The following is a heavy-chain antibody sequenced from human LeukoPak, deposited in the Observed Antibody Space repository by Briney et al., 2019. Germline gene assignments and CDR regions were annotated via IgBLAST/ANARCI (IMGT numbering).Heavy chain of an antibody. CDR3: ARDHHSNYVPGDY. CDR1: GYTFTSYY. D-gene: IGHD4-11*01. V-gene: IGHV1-46*01. Sequence: ASVKVSCKASGYTFTSYYMHWVRQAPGQGLEWMGIINPSGGSTSYAQKFQGRVTMARDMSTSTVYMELSSLRSEDTAVYYCARDHHSNYVPGDYWGQGTLVTVSS. CDR2: INPSGGST. J-gene: IGHJ4*02.